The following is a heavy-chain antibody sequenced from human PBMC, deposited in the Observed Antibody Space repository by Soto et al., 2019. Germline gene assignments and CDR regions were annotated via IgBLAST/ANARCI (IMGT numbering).Heavy chain of an antibody. CDR1: GGSISSSSYY. CDR2: IYYSGST. D-gene: IGHD2-2*01. V-gene: IGHV4-39*01. Sequence: SETLSLTCTVSGGSISSSSYYWGWIRQPPGKGLEWIGSIYYSGSTYYNPSLKSRVTISVDTSKNQFSLKLSSVTAADTAVYYCARQLVVPAAIGGLYWGQGTLVTVSS. J-gene: IGHJ4*02. CDR3: ARQLVVPAAIGGLY.